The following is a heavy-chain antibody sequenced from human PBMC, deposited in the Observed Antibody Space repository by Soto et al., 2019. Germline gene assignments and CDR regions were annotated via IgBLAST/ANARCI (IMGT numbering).Heavy chain of an antibody. V-gene: IGHV4-39*01. CDR2: IYYSGST. CDR3: ARHGSGWWIEY. D-gene: IGHD6-19*01. CDR1: GGSISSSSYY. Sequence: SETLSLTCTVSGGSISSSSYYWGWIRQPPGKGLEWIGSIYYSGSTYYNPSLKSRVTISVDTSKNQFSLKLSSVTAADTAVYYCARHGSGWWIEYWGQGTLVTVSS. J-gene: IGHJ4*02.